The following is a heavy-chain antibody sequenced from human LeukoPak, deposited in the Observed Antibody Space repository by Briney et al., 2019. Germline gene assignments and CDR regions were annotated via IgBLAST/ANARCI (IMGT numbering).Heavy chain of an antibody. J-gene: IGHJ4*02. V-gene: IGHV4-34*01. CDR1: GGSFSGYY. CDR3: ARFSRKYYYDSSGYSDIPFDY. Sequence: SETLSLTCAVYGGSFSGYYWSWIRQPPGKGLEWIGEINHSGSTNYNPSLKSRVTISVDTSKNQFSLKLSSVTAADEAVYYCARFSRKYYYDSSGYSDIPFDYWGQGTLVTVSS. D-gene: IGHD3-22*01. CDR2: INHSGST.